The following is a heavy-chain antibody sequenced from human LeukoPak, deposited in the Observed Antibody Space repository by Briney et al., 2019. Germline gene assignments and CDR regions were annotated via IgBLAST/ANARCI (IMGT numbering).Heavy chain of an antibody. J-gene: IGHJ6*04. CDR2: FGHSGDT. CDR1: GGSDTPSY. Sequence: SETLSLTCTVSGGSDTPSYWNWIRQPPGKGLEWIGFFGHSGDTYSPTLKSRVSISVDTSKGQCSLSLRSVTAADTAVYFCARGGFCSGDACPSSYGLDVWGEGTTVTVSS. D-gene: IGHD2-15*01. CDR3: ARGGFCSGDACPSSYGLDV. V-gene: IGHV4-59*02.